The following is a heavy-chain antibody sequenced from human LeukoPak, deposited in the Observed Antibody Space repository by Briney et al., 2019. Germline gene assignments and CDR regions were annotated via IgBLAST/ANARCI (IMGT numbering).Heavy chain of an antibody. D-gene: IGHD3-3*01. V-gene: IGHV1-3*01. CDR2: INAGNGNT. CDR1: GYTFTSYA. Sequence: ASVKVSCKASGYTFTSYAMHWVRQAPGQRLEWMGWINAGNGNTEYSQKFQGRVTITRDTSASTAYMELSSLRSEDTAVYYCTQYDFWSGYHDWGQGTLVTVSS. CDR3: TQYDFWSGYHD. J-gene: IGHJ4*02.